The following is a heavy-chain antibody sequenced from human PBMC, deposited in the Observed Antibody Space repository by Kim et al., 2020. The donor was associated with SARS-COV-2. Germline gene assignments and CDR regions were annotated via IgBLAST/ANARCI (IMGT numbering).Heavy chain of an antibody. D-gene: IGHD6-19*01. CDR3: AREGSGWYDGGGFDY. Sequence: YVKGRLTISGDNSKNTLYLQMNSVRAEDAAVYYCAREGSGWYDGGGFDYWGQGTLVTVSS. V-gene: IGHV3-30*01. J-gene: IGHJ4*02.